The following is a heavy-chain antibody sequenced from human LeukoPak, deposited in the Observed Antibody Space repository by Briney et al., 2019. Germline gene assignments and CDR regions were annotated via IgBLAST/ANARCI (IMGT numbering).Heavy chain of an antibody. D-gene: IGHD2-15*01. CDR1: GGSISSYY. J-gene: IGHJ3*02. V-gene: IGHV4-59*08. CDR2: IYSSGST. CDR3: ARHFRTGGRSTDAFDI. Sequence: SETLSLTCTVSGGSISSYYWSWIRQSPGKGLEWIGYIYSSGSTKYNPSLSGRVTISVDTSKNHFSLRLSSVTAPDTAVHYCARHFRTGGRSTDAFDIWGQGTMVTVSS.